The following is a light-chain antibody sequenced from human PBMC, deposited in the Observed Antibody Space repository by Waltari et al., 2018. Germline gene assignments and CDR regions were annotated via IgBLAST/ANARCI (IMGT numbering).Light chain of an antibody. Sequence: QTVVTQEPSFSVSPGGTVTLTCGLRSGSGSTNYSPSWYQQTPGQPPRTLIYSTNTRSSGVPDRFSGSILGNKAALTITGAQADDESYYYCVLYMGSGIWVFGGGTKLTVL. V-gene: IGLV8-61*01. CDR1: SGSGSTNYS. CDR2: STN. CDR3: VLYMGSGIWV. J-gene: IGLJ3*02.